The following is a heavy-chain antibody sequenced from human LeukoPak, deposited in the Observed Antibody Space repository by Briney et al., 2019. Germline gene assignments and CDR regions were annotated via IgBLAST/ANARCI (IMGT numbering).Heavy chain of an antibody. Sequence: GGSLRLSCAASGFTFRNYAMSWVRQAPGKGLDWVSAISGSGDNTYYTDSVKGRFTISRDNSKNTLYLQMNSLRGDDTAVYFCAREDPAIILSLDYWGQGTLVTVSS. V-gene: IGHV3-23*01. CDR1: GFTFRNYA. CDR3: AREDPAIILSLDY. CDR2: ISGSGDNT. J-gene: IGHJ4*02. D-gene: IGHD2/OR15-2a*01.